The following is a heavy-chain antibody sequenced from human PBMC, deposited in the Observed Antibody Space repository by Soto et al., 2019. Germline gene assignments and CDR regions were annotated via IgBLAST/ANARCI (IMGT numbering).Heavy chain of an antibody. CDR3: ARGYSNYDYVWGSYRLDY. V-gene: IGHV1-69*13. CDR1: GGTFSSYA. D-gene: IGHD3-16*02. CDR2: IIPIFGTA. Sequence: ASVKVSCKASGGTFSSYAISWVRQAPGQGLEWMGGIIPIFGTANYAQKFQGRVTITADESTSTAYMELSSLRSEDTAVYYCARGYSNYDYVWGSYRLDYWGQGTLVTVSS. J-gene: IGHJ4*02.